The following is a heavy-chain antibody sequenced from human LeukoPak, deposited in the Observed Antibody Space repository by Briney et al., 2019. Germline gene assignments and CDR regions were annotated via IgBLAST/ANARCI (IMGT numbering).Heavy chain of an antibody. CDR2: IKQDGSEK. J-gene: IGHJ4*02. D-gene: IGHD6-6*01. Sequence: GGSLRLSCAASGFTFSSYSMNWVRQAPGKGLEWVANIKQDGSEKYYVDSVKGRFTISRDNAKNSLYLQMNSLRAEDTAVYYCARDAYSSSSVPKDYFDYWGQGTLVTVSS. CDR1: GFTFSSYS. CDR3: ARDAYSSSSVPKDYFDY. V-gene: IGHV3-7*01.